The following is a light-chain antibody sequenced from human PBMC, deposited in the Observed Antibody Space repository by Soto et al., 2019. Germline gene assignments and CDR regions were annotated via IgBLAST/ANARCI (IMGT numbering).Light chain of an antibody. CDR2: DAS. CDR3: QQYNSYWRT. CDR1: QTISNW. V-gene: IGKV1-5*01. J-gene: IGKJ1*01. Sequence: IQMTQSPSTLSASVGDRVTITCRASQTISNWLAWYQQKPGKAPKLLIYDASSLESGVPSRFSGSGSGTEFTLTISSLQPDDFATYYCQQYNSYWRTFGQGTKVDIK.